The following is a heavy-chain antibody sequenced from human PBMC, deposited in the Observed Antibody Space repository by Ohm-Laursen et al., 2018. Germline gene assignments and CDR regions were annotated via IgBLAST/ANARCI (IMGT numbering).Heavy chain of an antibody. Sequence: SLRLSCAASGFTFSSYWMFWVRQAPGKGLEWVANIKEDGSAKNYVDSVKGRFTISRDNAKLSIYLEMNSLRAEDTAVYYCARGRGQRSGIDYWGQGTLVTVSS. CDR1: GFTFSSYW. V-gene: IGHV3-7*01. CDR3: ARGRGQRSGIDY. J-gene: IGHJ4*02. CDR2: IKEDGSAK. D-gene: IGHD5-12*01.